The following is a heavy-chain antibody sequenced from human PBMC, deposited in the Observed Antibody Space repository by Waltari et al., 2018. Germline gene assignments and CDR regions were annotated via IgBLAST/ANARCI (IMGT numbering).Heavy chain of an antibody. CDR2: INPNSGGT. Sequence: QVQLVQSGAEVKKPGASVKVSCKASGYTFTGSYMHWVRQAPGQGLEWMGRINPNSGGTNYAQKFQGRVTMTRDTSISTAYMELSRLRSDDTAVYYCARGDSSSWYVYGMDVWGQGTTVTVSS. D-gene: IGHD6-13*01. CDR3: ARGDSSSWYVYGMDV. J-gene: IGHJ6*02. CDR1: GYTFTGSY. V-gene: IGHV1-2*06.